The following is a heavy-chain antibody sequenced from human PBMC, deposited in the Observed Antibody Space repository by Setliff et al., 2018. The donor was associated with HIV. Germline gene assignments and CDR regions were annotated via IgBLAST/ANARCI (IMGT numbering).Heavy chain of an antibody. Sequence: SETLSLTCAVSGYSISSGYYWGWIRQPPGRGLEWIGNIYHSGGTHYNPSLRSRVTISVDTSKNQFSLKLSSVTAADTAVYYCARTRGYTYGYIDSWAQGTLVTVSS. D-gene: IGHD5-18*01. CDR2: IYHSGGT. CDR3: ARTRGYTYGYIDS. CDR1: GYSISSGYY. J-gene: IGHJ4*02. V-gene: IGHV4-38-2*01.